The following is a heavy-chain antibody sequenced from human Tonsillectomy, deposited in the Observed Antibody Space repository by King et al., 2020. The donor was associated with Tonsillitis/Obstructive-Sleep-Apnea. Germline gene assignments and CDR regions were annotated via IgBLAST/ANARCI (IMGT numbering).Heavy chain of an antibody. CDR2: INPSGGST. CDR3: ARVDKSRGWYEGRFDY. CDR1: GYTFTSYY. Sequence: QLVQSGAEVKKPGASVKVSCKASGYTFTSYYMHWERQAPGQGLEWMGLINPSGGSTSYTQNFQGRVTMTRDTSTSTVYMELSSLTSEDTAVYYCARVDKSRGWYEGRFDYWGQGTLVTVSS. D-gene: IGHD6-19*01. V-gene: IGHV1-46*01. J-gene: IGHJ4*02.